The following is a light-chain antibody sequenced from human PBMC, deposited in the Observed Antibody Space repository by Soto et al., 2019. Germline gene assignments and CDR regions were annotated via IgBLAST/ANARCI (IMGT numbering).Light chain of an antibody. CDR3: SSYSGSSTVV. Sequence: QSALTQPPSASGSPGQSVTISCTGSSSDVGGYNYVSWYQQHPGKAPKLMIYEVSKRPSGVPDRLSGSKSGNTASLTVSGLQAEDEADYYRSSYSGSSTVVFGGGTKLTVL. V-gene: IGLV2-8*01. CDR1: SSDVGGYNY. CDR2: EVS. J-gene: IGLJ2*01.